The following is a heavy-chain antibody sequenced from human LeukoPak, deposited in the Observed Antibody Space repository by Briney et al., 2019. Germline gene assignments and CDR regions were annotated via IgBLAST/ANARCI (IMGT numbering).Heavy chain of an antibody. J-gene: IGHJ6*03. CDR3: ARDRGSSWVYYYYMDV. D-gene: IGHD6-13*01. CDR1: RFTFSSFS. Sequence: GGSLRLSCAASRFTFSSFSMHWVRQAPGKGLEWVAVMSHDGSNKNYADSVKGRFTISRDNSKNTLYLLMNSLRVEDTAVYYCARDRGSSWVYYYYMDVWGKGTPVTVSS. V-gene: IGHV3-30-3*01. CDR2: MSHDGSNK.